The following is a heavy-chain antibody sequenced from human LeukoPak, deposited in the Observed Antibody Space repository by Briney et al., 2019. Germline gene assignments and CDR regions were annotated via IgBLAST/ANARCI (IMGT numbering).Heavy chain of an antibody. V-gene: IGHV1-69*04. CDR1: GGTFSSYA. J-gene: IGHJ5*02. CDR2: IIPILGIA. CDR3: ARWDVDIVATMDT. D-gene: IGHD5-12*01. Sequence: GASVKVSCKASGGTFSSYAISWVRQAAGQGLEWMGRIIPILGIANYAQKFQGRVTITADKSTSTAYMELSSLRSEDTAVYYCARWDVDIVATMDTWGQGTLVTVSS.